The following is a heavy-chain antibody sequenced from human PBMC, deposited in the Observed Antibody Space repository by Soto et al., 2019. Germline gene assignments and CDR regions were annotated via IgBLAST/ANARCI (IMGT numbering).Heavy chain of an antibody. Sequence: EVQLLESGGGLVQPGGSLRLSCAASGFTFSSYAMSWVRQAPGKGLEWVSAISGSGGTTYYAASVKGRFTISRDNSKNMLYLYSTSLRAEDKAMHYCARGQGWSYYYDSWCQGTLVTVSS. V-gene: IGHV3-23*01. J-gene: IGHJ4*02. D-gene: IGHD2-15*01. CDR3: ARGQGWSYYYDS. CDR1: GFTFSSYA. CDR2: ISGSGGTT.